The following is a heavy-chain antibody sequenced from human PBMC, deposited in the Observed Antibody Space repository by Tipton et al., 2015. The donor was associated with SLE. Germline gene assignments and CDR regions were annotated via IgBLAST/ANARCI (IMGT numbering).Heavy chain of an antibody. D-gene: IGHD7-27*01. Sequence: TLSLTCSVSAGSLSGYYWSWIRQSPGEGLEWIGYIYHSGSTQYNPSPKSRVTMSVDTSKNQFSLKLTSVTAADTAVYYCARDNWVSRGNTWDFYGMDVWGQGTTVTVSS. CDR2: IYHSGST. CDR3: ARDNWVSRGNTWDFYGMDV. CDR1: AGSLSGYY. J-gene: IGHJ6*02. V-gene: IGHV4-59*01.